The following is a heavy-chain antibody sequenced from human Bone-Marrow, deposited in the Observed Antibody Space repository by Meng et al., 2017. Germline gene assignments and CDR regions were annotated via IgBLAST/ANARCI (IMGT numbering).Heavy chain of an antibody. CDR1: GFTFSDYT. CDR3: ARDPYYFDSSTSYRSLDY. V-gene: IGHV3-21*02. J-gene: IGHJ4*02. CDR2: ISTSGAYI. Sequence: VQLVKSGGGLVKLGGSLRLSCAASGFTFSDYTMNWVRQAPGKGLEWVSSISTSGAYIYYADSVRGRFTISRDNAKNSLYLQMNSLRAEDTAMYYCARDPYYFDSSTSYRSLDYWGQGTLVTVSS. D-gene: IGHD3-22*01.